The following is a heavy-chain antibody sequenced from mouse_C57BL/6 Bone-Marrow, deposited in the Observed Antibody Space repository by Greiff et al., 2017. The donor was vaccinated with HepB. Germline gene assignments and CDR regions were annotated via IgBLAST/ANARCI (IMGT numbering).Heavy chain of an antibody. D-gene: IGHD1-1*01. CDR3: ARSQFMTTVKD. J-gene: IGHJ4*01. CDR2: INPSNGGT. Sequence: QVQLQQPGTELVKPGASVKLSCKASGYTFTSYWMHWVKQRPGQGLEWIGDINPSNGGTNYNEKFNSKATLTVDKSSSTAYMQLSSLTSEDSAVYYCARSQFMTTVKDWGQGTSVTVSS. CDR1: GYTFTSYW. V-gene: IGHV1-53*01.